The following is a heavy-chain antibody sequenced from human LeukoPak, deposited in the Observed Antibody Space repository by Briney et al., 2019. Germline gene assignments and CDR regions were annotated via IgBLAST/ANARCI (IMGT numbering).Heavy chain of an antibody. D-gene: IGHD2-2*01. CDR2: IKSKSDGEIT. CDR3: TTHTGYGSKWLLDH. V-gene: IGHV3-15*01. CDR1: GFTFSNAW. J-gene: IGHJ4*02. Sequence: GGSLRLSCATSGFTFSNAWMSWVRQAPGKELEWVGRIKSKSDGEITDYAAPVKGRFTISRDDSKNTLYVQMNSLKTEDTTVYYCTTHTGYGSKWLLDHWGQGTLVTVSS.